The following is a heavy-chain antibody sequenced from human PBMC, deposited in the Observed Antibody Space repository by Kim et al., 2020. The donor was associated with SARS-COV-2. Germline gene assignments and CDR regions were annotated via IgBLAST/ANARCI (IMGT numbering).Heavy chain of an antibody. V-gene: IGHV4-39*01. D-gene: IGHD3-10*01. CDR1: GGSISSSSYY. Sequence: SETLSLTCTVSGGSISSSSYYWGWIRQPPGKGLEWIGSIYYSGSTYYNPSLKSRVTISVDTSKNQFSLKLSSVTAADTAVYYCARHLQESRGVRYFDYWGQGTLVTVSS. CDR2: IYYSGST. J-gene: IGHJ4*02. CDR3: ARHLQESRGVRYFDY.